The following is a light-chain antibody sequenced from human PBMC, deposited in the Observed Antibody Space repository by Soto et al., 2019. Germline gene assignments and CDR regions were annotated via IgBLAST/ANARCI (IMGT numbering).Light chain of an antibody. CDR3: QQCDNDPRT. V-gene: IGKV1-33*01. J-gene: IGKJ1*01. Sequence: DIQMTQSPSSLSSSVLDRFTITCQASQDISIFVNWYQQKPGKAPKLLIYDAYNLETGVPSRFSGSGSGTDFTFTISSLQPEDIATYYCQQCDNDPRTFGQGTKVDIK. CDR1: QDISIF. CDR2: DAY.